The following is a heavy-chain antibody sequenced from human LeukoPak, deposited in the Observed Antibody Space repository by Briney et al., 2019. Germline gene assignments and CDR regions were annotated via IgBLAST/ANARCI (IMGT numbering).Heavy chain of an antibody. CDR3: ARRRGGVGATYGPLDY. D-gene: IGHD1-26*01. Sequence: PSQTLSLTCTVSGGSISSSSYYWGWIRQPPGKGLEWIGSIYNSGSSYYNPSLKSRVTISVDTSKNQFSLKLSSVTAADTAVYYCARRRGGVGATYGPLDYWGQGTLVTVSS. CDR2: IYNSGSS. J-gene: IGHJ4*02. V-gene: IGHV4-39*01. CDR1: GGSISSSSYY.